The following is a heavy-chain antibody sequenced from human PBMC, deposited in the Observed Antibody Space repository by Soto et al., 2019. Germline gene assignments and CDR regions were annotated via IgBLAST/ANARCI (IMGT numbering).Heavy chain of an antibody. V-gene: IGHV3-11*01. Sequence: QVQLVESGGGLVKPGGPLRLSCAASGFTFSDYYMSWIRQAPGKGLEWVSSISSSGSTIYYADSVKGRFTISRDNAKNSLYLQMNSLRSEDTAVYYCARGFSITMIVVVRDGAHIDYWGQGTLVTVSS. CDR1: GFTFSDYY. CDR2: ISSSGSTI. D-gene: IGHD3-22*01. CDR3: ARGFSITMIVVVRDGAHIDY. J-gene: IGHJ4*02.